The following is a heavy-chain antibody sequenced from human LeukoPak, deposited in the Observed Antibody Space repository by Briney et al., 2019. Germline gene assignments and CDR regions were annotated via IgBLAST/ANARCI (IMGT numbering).Heavy chain of an antibody. Sequence: GSLRLSCAASGFTFSSYGMHWVRQAPGKGLEWVAVISYDGSNKYYADSVKGRFTISRDNSKNTLYLQMNSLRAEDTAVYYCAKAYYYDSSGYPPSDYWGQGTLVTVSS. CDR3: AKAYYYDSSGYPPSDY. J-gene: IGHJ4*02. V-gene: IGHV3-30*18. CDR1: GFTFSSYG. D-gene: IGHD3-22*01. CDR2: ISYDGSNK.